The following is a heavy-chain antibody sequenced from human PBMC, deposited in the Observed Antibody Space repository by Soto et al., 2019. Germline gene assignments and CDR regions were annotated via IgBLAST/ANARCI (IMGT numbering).Heavy chain of an antibody. J-gene: IGHJ4*02. D-gene: IGHD2-2*01. CDR1: GGTFSSYT. CDR3: ARSDSLGSIPPERVAVDHFDY. V-gene: IGHV1-69*02. CDR2: IIPILGIA. Sequence: ASVKVSCKASGGTFSSYTISWVRQAPGQGLEWMGRIIPILGIANYAQKFQGRVTITADKSTSTAYMELSSLRSEDTAVYYCARSDSLGSIPPERVAVDHFDYWGQGTLVTVSS.